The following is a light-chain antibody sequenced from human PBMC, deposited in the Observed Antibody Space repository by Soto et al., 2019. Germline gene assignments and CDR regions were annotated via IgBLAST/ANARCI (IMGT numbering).Light chain of an antibody. CDR2: GAS. J-gene: IGKJ2*01. Sequence: EIVLTQSPGTLSLSPGERATLSCRASQSVSSSYLAWYQQKPGQAPRILMYGASSRATGIPDRFSGSGSGTDFTLTISRLEPEDFAVYYCQHYGGSPYTFCQGTKLEIK. CDR3: QHYGGSPYT. CDR1: QSVSSSY. V-gene: IGKV3-20*01.